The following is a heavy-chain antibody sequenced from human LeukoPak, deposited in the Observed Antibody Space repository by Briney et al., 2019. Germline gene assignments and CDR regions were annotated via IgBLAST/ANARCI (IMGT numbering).Heavy chain of an antibody. Sequence: GGSLRLSCAASGFTFKNYGMHWVRQATGKGLEWVSFIWSDGNNRFYVDSVKGRFTISRDNSKNMLYLQMDTLRAEDTALYYCAKDPGASVSGFHMDVWGKGTTVIVSS. V-gene: IGHV3-30*02. CDR1: GFTFKNYG. J-gene: IGHJ6*03. CDR3: AKDPGASVSGFHMDV. CDR2: IWSDGNNR. D-gene: IGHD2-8*02.